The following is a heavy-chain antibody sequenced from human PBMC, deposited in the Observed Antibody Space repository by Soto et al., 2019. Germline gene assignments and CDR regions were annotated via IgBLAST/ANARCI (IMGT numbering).Heavy chain of an antibody. CDR3: ARVDYYDSSGHNWFDP. CDR2: IYSGGST. Sequence: GGSRRCWCTPSGFTVSRNYRSWFRQPPGKGLEWVSVIYSGGSTYYADSVKGRFTISRDNSKNTLYLQMNSLRAEDTAVYYCARVDYYDSSGHNWFDPWGQGTLVTVAS. CDR1: GFTVSRNY. D-gene: IGHD3-22*01. J-gene: IGHJ5*02. V-gene: IGHV3-53*01.